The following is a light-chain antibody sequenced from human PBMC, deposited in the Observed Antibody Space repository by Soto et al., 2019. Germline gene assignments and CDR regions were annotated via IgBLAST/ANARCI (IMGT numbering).Light chain of an antibody. CDR3: QQTYGTPHT. CDR1: QSISSY. CDR2: AES. V-gene: IGKV1-39*01. J-gene: IGKJ2*01. Sequence: DIQMTQSPSSLSASVGDRVTITCRASQSISSYLNWYQQKPGKAPNLLIYAESTLQSGVPSRFSGSGSGTDFTLTISSLQPEDFATYYCQQTYGTPHTFGQGTKVEIK.